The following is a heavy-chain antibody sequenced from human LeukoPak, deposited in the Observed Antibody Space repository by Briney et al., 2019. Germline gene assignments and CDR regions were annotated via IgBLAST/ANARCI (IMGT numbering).Heavy chain of an antibody. D-gene: IGHD3-9*01. V-gene: IGHV3-7*01. CDR1: GFTFSSYW. J-gene: IGHJ4*02. CDR2: IKQDGSGK. CDR3: AGGGGWLIDY. Sequence: GGSLRLSCAASGFTFSSYWMNWVRQAPGKGLEWVANIKQDGSGKYYVDSVKGRFTISRDNTKNSLYLQTNSLRAEDTAVYYCAGGGGWLIDYWGQGTLVTVSS.